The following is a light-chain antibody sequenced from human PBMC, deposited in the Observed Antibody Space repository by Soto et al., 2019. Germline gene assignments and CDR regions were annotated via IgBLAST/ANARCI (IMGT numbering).Light chain of an antibody. V-gene: IGKV3-15*01. Sequence: EIVLTQSPATLSVSPGERATLSCRASQSVTSGLAWYQQKPGQAPRLLIYGATTRATGIPATFSGSGSGTEFTLTISSLQSEDFALYYCQQYKTWPLTFGQGTRVDIK. CDR1: QSVTSG. CDR3: QQYKTWPLT. CDR2: GAT. J-gene: IGKJ1*01.